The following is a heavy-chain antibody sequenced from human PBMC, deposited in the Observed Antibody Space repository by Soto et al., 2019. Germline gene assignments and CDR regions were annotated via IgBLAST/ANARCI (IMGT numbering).Heavy chain of an antibody. V-gene: IGHV3-30-3*01. Sequence: HPGGSLRLSCAASGFTFSSYTMHWVRQAPGKGLEWVAVISFDGSNKYYADSVKGRFTISRDNSKNTLYLQMNSLRAEDTAVYYCAREGYYYDSSGYYYRWFDPWGQGTLVTVSS. CDR3: AREGYYYDSSGYYYRWFDP. D-gene: IGHD3-22*01. CDR2: ISFDGSNK. CDR1: GFTFSSYT. J-gene: IGHJ5*02.